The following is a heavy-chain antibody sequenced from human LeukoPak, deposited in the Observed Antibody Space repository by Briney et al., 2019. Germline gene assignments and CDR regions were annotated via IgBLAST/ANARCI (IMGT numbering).Heavy chain of an antibody. D-gene: IGHD3-10*01. CDR1: GFVFGHSW. V-gene: IGHV3-7*03. CDR2: INLDGSEI. J-gene: IGHJ4*02. Sequence: GGSLRLSCEASGFVFGHSWMSWVRQAPGKGLEWVANINLDGSEINYLDSLTGRLTISRDNAKDSLYLQMNGLRAEDTAVYFCVRDRGSSTFDYWGQGTLVTVSS. CDR3: VRDRGSSTFDY.